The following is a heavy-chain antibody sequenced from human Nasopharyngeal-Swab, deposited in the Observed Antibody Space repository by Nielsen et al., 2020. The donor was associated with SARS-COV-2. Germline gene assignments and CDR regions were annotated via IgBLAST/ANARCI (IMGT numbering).Heavy chain of an antibody. CDR3: ARDDIEGSTVNHNWFDP. Sequence: ASVKVSCKASGYTFTSYYMHWVRQAPGQGLEWMGIINPSGGSTSYAQKFQGRVTMTRDTSTSTVYMELSSLRSEDTAVYYCARDDIEGSTVNHNWFDPWGQGTLVTVSS. CDR1: GYTFTSYY. V-gene: IGHV1-46*01. J-gene: IGHJ5*02. CDR2: INPSGGST. D-gene: IGHD4-17*01.